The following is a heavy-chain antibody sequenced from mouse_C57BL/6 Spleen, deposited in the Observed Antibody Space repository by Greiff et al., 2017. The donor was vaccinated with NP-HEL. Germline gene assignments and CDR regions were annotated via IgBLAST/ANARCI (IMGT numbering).Heavy chain of an antibody. V-gene: IGHV1-39*01. D-gene: IGHD1-1*01. Sequence: LPLQHSSPALFHPFSSVKISCKASGYSFTDYNMNWVKQSNGKSLEWIGVINPNYGTTSYNQKFKGKATLTVDQSSSTAYMQLNSLTSEDSAVYYCARYYYGSSYNWYFDVWGTGTTVTVSS. CDR1: GYSFTDYN. CDR2: INPNYGTT. J-gene: IGHJ1*03. CDR3: ARYYYGSSYNWYFDV.